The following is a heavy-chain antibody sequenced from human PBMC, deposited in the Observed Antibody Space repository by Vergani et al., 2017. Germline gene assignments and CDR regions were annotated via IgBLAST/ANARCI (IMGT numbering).Heavy chain of an antibody. CDR3: ARVSGVAVAGIYS. CDR1: GGSISSGSYY. J-gene: IGHJ4*02. D-gene: IGHD6-19*01. V-gene: IGHV4-61*02. CDR2: IYTSGST. Sequence: QVQLQESGPGLVKPSQTLSLTCTVSGGSISSGSYYWSWIRQPAGKGLEWIGGIYTSGSTNYNPSLKSRVTISVDTSKNQFSLKLSAVTAADTALYYCARVSGVAVAGIYSWGQGTLVTVSS.